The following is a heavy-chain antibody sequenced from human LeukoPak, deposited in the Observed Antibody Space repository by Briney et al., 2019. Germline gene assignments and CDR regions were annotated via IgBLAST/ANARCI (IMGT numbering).Heavy chain of an antibody. D-gene: IGHD1-26*01. J-gene: IGHJ4*02. CDR1: GFTFSSYR. Sequence: GGSLRLSCAASGFTFSSYRMNWVRQAPGKGLEWVSYISSSSNTIYYADSVRGRFTISRDNSNNTLFLQMNSLRAEDTAVYYCAKDRGRELLRVLDYWGQGTLVTVSS. CDR3: AKDRGRELLRVLDY. V-gene: IGHV3-48*01. CDR2: ISSSSNTI.